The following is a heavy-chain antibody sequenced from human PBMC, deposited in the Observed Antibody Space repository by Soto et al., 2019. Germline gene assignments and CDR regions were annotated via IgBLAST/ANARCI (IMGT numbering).Heavy chain of an antibody. J-gene: IGHJ6*02. CDR1: GGSISSGGYS. CDR3: ARAHYGDYGYGIDV. D-gene: IGHD4-17*01. V-gene: IGHV4-30-2*01. CDR2: IYHSGST. Sequence: SETLSLTCAVSGGSISSGGYSWSWIRQPPGKGLEWIGYIYHSGSTYYNPSLKSRVTISVDRSKNQFSLKLSSVTAADTAVYYCARAHYGDYGYGIDVWGQGTTVTVSS.